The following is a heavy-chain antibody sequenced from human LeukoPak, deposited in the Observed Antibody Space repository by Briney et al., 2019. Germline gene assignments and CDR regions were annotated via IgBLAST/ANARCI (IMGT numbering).Heavy chain of an antibody. V-gene: IGHV3-30*18. D-gene: IGHD1-26*01. Sequence: TGGSLRLSCAASGFTFSSYGMHWVRRAPGKGLEWVAVISYDGSNKYYVDSVKGRFTISRDNSKNTLYLQMNSLRAEDTAVYYCAKDYEPLVGVHRWGDWFDPWGQGTLVTVSS. CDR2: ISYDGSNK. CDR3: AKDYEPLVGVHRWGDWFDP. J-gene: IGHJ5*02. CDR1: GFTFSSYG.